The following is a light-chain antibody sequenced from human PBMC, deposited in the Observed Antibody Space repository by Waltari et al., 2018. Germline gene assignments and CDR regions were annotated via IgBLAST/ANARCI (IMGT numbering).Light chain of an antibody. CDR1: QTISTY. CDR3: QQRTNWPRT. Sequence: EIVLTQSPATLSLSPGEGATLSCRASQTISTYLAWYQQKAGQAPRLLIYDASKRATGIPARFSGSGSGTDFTLTISCLEPEDFALYYCQQRTNWPRTFGQGTKLEIK. CDR2: DAS. V-gene: IGKV3-11*01. J-gene: IGKJ2*02.